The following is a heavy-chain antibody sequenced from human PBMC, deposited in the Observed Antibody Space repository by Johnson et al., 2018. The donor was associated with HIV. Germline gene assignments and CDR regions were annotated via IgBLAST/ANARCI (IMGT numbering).Heavy chain of an antibody. CDR1: GFTFSNYA. CDR2: ISYDGSNK. V-gene: IGHV3-30*04. CDR3: AREGGNNWNDIAFDI. J-gene: IGHJ3*02. D-gene: IGHD1-1*01. Sequence: QVQLVESGGGLVQPGGSLRLSCTPSGFTFSNYAMHWVRQAPGKGLEWVAVISYDGSNKYYADSVKGRFTISRDNSKNTLYLQMNSLRAEDTAVYYCAREGGNNWNDIAFDIWGQGTMVTVSS.